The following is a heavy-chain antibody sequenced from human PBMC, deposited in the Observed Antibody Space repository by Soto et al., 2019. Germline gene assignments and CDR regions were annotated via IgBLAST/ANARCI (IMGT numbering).Heavy chain of an antibody. V-gene: IGHV3-21*01. CDR1: GFTFSSYS. D-gene: IGHD5-18*01. CDR2: ISSSSSYI. J-gene: IGHJ3*02. CDR3: ARDFIQLRSGAFDI. Sequence: PGGSLRLSCAASGFTFSSYSMNWVRQAPGKGLEWVSSISSSSSYIYYADSVKGRFTISRDNAKNSLYLQMNSLRAEDTAVYYCARDFIQLRSGAFDIWGQGTMVTVSS.